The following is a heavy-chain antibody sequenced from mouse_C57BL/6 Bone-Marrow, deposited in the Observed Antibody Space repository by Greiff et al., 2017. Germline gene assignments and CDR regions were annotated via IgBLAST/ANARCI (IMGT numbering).Heavy chain of an antibody. CDR3: TTRGGSSGYPWFAY. CDR2: IDPENGDT. Sequence: VQLQQSGAELVRPGASVKLSCTASGFNIKDDYMHWVKQRPEQGLEWIGWIDPENGDTEYASKFQGKATITADTSSNTAYLQLSSLTSEDTAVYYGTTRGGSSGYPWFAYWGQGTLVTVSA. V-gene: IGHV14-4*01. J-gene: IGHJ3*01. CDR1: GFNIKDDY. D-gene: IGHD3-2*02.